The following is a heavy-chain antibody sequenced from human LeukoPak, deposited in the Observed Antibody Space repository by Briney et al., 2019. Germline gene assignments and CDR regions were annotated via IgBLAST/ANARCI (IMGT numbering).Heavy chain of an antibody. CDR1: GFTFSSYG. V-gene: IGHV3-30*02. CDR2: IRYDGSNK. CDR3: AKGAAGPYNWFDP. J-gene: IGHJ5*02. D-gene: IGHD6-13*01. Sequence: GGSLRLSCAASGFTFSSYGMHWVRQAPGKGLEWVAFIRYDGSNKYYADPVKGRFTISRDNSKNTLYLQMNSLRAEDTAVYYCAKGAAGPYNWFDPWGQGTLVTVSS.